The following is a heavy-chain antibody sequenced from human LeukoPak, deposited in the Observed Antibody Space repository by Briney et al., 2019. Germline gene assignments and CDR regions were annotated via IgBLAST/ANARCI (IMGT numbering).Heavy chain of an antibody. CDR3: ARQLGDYYDSSGYFDY. CDR1: GYTFTSNY. CDR2: IYPRDGST. Sequence: ASVKVSCKASGYTFTSNYIHWVRQAPGQGLEWMGMIYPRDGSTNYAQKLQGRVTMTTDTSTSTAYMELRSLRSDDTAVYYCARQLGDYYDSSGYFDYWGQGTLVTVSS. V-gene: IGHV1-46*01. D-gene: IGHD3-22*01. J-gene: IGHJ4*02.